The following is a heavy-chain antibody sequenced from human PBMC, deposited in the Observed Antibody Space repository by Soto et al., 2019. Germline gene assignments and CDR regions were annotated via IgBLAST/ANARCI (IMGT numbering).Heavy chain of an antibody. CDR1: GFTFSTYW. CDR2: IKQDGSET. V-gene: IGHV3-7*01. J-gene: IGHJ4*02. Sequence: EVQLVESGGGLVQSGGSLRLSCAASGFTFSTYWMTWVRQAPGKGLEWLANIKQDGSETHDLDGRFAISRDNAKNSLYLQMTSLRAEDTAVYYCARLRGDYFDNWGQGTLVTVSS. CDR3: ARLRGDYFDN.